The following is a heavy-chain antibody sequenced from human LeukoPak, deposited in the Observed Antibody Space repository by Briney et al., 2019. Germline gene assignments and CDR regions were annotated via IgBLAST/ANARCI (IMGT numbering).Heavy chain of an antibody. V-gene: IGHV1-69*13. CDR1: GGTFSSYA. J-gene: IGHJ5*02. D-gene: IGHD6-13*01. CDR2: IIPIFGTA. Sequence: SVKVSCKASGGTFSSYAISWVRQAPGQGLEWMGGIIPIFGTANYAQKFQGRVTITADESTSTAYMELSSLRSEDTAVYYCARLSLSAARRYNWLDPWGQGTLVTVSS. CDR3: ARLSLSAARRYNWLDP.